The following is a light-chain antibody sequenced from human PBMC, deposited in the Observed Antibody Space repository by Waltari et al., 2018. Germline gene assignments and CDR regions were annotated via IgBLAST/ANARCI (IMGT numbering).Light chain of an antibody. CDR3: QQYYSSPPT. V-gene: IGKV4-1*01. CDR1: QSVLYHSNNKNY. CDR2: WAS. Sequence: DIVMTQSPDSLAVSLGERATINCKSSQSVLYHSNNKNYLGWYQQEPGQPPKLLIYWASTRESGVPDRFSGSGSETDFTLTINSLQAEDVAVYYCQQYYSSPPTFGQGTKVEVK. J-gene: IGKJ1*01.